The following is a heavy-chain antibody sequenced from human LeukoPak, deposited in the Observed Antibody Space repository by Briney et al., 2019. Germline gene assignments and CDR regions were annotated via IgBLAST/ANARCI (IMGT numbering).Heavy chain of an antibody. CDR3: ARDRMRGPTVTLNYFDY. V-gene: IGHV3-23*01. CDR2: ISGSGGST. J-gene: IGHJ4*02. CDR1: GFTFSSYA. Sequence: GGSLRPSCAASGFTFSSYAMSWVRQAPGKGLEWVSAISGSGGSTYYADSVKGRLTISRDNSKNTLYLQMNSLRAEDTAVYYCARDRMRGPTVTLNYFDYWGQGTLVTVSS. D-gene: IGHD4-11*01.